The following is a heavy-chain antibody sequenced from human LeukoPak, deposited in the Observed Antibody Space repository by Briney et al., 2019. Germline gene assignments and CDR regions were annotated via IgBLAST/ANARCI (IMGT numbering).Heavy chain of an antibody. Sequence: PGGSLRLSCVASGFTFSRYAMHWVRQAPGKGLEWVALISHDGSDKYHADSLKGRFTISRDNSKNTLYLQMTSLGAEDTAVYYCVDGGRFDYWGQGTLVTVS. D-gene: IGHD4-23*01. J-gene: IGHJ4*02. V-gene: IGHV3-30*03. CDR3: VDGGRFDY. CDR1: GFTFSRYA. CDR2: ISHDGSDK.